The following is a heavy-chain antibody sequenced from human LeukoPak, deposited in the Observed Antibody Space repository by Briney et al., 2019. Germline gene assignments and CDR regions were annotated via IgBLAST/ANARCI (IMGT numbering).Heavy chain of an antibody. CDR3: AGESRYSYGYWDFDN. CDR1: GFTVSSNY. CDR2: IYSGGST. V-gene: IGHV3-66*01. D-gene: IGHD5-18*01. Sequence: GGPLRLSCAASGFTVSSNYMSWVRQAPGKGLEWVTVIYSGGSTFYADSVKGRFTISRDNSMNTLYLQMNSLRAEDAAVYYCAGESRYSYGYWDFDNWGQGTLVTVSS. J-gene: IGHJ4*02.